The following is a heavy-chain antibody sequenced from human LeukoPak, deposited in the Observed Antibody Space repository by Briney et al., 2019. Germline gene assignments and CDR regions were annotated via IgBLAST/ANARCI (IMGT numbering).Heavy chain of an antibody. CDR1: GFTFSSYG. CDR2: IRYDGSNK. J-gene: IGHJ4*02. Sequence: GGSLRLSCAASGFTFSSYGMHWVRQAPGKGLEWVAFIRYDGSNKYCADSVKGRFTISRDNSKNTLYLQMNSLRAEDTAVYYCAKDSGIAAAGMHWGQGTLVTVSS. V-gene: IGHV3-30*02. CDR3: AKDSGIAAAGMH. D-gene: IGHD6-13*01.